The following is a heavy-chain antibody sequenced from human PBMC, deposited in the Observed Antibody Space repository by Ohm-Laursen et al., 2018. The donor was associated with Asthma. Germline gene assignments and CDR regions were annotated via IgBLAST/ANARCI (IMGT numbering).Heavy chain of an antibody. CDR3: ARDGQGAYCGGDCYSSFDY. J-gene: IGHJ4*02. Sequence: SLRLSCAASGFTFSSYGMHWVRQAPGKGLEWMAVISYDGSNKYYADSVKGRFTISRDNSKNTLYLQMNSLRAEDTAVYYCARDGQGAYCGGDCYSSFDYWGQGTLVTVSS. CDR2: ISYDGSNK. D-gene: IGHD2-21*02. CDR1: GFTFSSYG. V-gene: IGHV3-30*03.